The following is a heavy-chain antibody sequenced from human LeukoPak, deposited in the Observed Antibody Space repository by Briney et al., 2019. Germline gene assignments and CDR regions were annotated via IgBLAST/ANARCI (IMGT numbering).Heavy chain of an antibody. V-gene: IGHV4-34*01. CDR2: INHSGST. J-gene: IGHJ6*02. Sequence: PSETLSLTCAVYGGSFSGYYWSWSRQPPGKGLEWIGEINHSGSTNYNPSLKSRVTISVDTSKNQFSLKLSSVTAADTAVYYCARGYCSSTSCYLYYYYGMDVWGQGTTVTVSS. D-gene: IGHD2-2*01. CDR1: GGSFSGYY. CDR3: ARGYCSSTSCYLYYYYGMDV.